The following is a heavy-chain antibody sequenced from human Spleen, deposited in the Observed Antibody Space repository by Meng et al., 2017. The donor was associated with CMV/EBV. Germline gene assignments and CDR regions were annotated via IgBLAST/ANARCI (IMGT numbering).Heavy chain of an antibody. V-gene: IGHV4-39*07. CDR3: ARQDSSRAPDY. CDR1: GGSISSSSYY. CDR2: IYYSGTT. Sequence: GSLRLSCTVSGGSISSSSYYWGWVRQPPGKGLEWIGSIYYSGTTYYNPSLKSRVTISVDTSKNQFSLKLSSVTAADTAVYYCARQDSSRAPDYWGQGTLVTVSS. D-gene: IGHD3-22*01. J-gene: IGHJ4*02.